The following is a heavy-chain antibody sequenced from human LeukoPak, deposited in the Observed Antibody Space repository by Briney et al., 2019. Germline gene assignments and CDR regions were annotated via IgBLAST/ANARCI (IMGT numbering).Heavy chain of an antibody. V-gene: IGHV3-13*01. CDR3: ARGRGYSSSWSMDV. CDR1: GFTFSSYD. D-gene: IGHD6-13*01. J-gene: IGHJ6*02. CDR2: IGTAGDT. Sequence: GGSLRLSCAASGFTFSSYDMHWVRQATGKGLEWVSAIGTAGDTYYPGSVKGRFTISRENAKNSLYLQMNSLRAGDTAVYYCARGRGYSSSWSMDVWGQGTTVTVSS.